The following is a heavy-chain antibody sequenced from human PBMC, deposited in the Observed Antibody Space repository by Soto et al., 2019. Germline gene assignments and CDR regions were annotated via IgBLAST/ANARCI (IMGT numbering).Heavy chain of an antibody. D-gene: IGHD6-19*01. V-gene: IGHV3-23*01. CDR3: AKRGGYSSGFNWFDP. Sequence: GGSLRLSCAASGFTFSAYAMSWVRQAPGKGLEWVSAISGTSRSTYYADSVKGRFTISRDNSKNTLFLQMNTLRAEDTAVYYCAKRGGYSSGFNWFDPWGQGTLVTVSS. CDR1: GFTFSAYA. CDR2: ISGTSRST. J-gene: IGHJ5*02.